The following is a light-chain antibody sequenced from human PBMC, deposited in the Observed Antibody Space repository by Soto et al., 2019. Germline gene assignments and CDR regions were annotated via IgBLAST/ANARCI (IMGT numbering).Light chain of an antibody. Sequence: DIQMTQSPSSLSASVGDRVTITCQANQDISNYLNWYQQKPGKAPKLLIYDASNLETGVPSRFSGSGSGTDFTFTISSLQPEDIATYYCQQYDNPFTFGPGTKVDIK. CDR3: QQYDNPFT. J-gene: IGKJ3*01. CDR1: QDISNY. V-gene: IGKV1-33*01. CDR2: DAS.